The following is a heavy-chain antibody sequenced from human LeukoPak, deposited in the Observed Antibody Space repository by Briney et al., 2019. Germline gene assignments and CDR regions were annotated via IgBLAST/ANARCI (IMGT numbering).Heavy chain of an antibody. J-gene: IGHJ5*02. D-gene: IGHD3-10*01. CDR1: GGSISSYY. CDR3: ARGPRFGELLWHWFDP. V-gene: IGHV4-59*08. Sequence: SPSETLSLTCTVSGGSISSYYWSWIRQPPGKGLEWIGYIYYSGSTNYNPSLKSRVTISEDTSKNQFSLKLRSVTAADTAVYYCARGPRFGELLWHWFDPWGQGTLVTVSS. CDR2: IYYSGST.